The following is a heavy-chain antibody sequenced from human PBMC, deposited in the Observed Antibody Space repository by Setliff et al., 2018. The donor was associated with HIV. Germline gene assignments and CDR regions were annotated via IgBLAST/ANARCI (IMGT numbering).Heavy chain of an antibody. V-gene: IGHV4-4*08. D-gene: IGHD6-25*01. CDR3: AREGVSSGHRNWFDP. J-gene: IGHJ5*02. CDR1: GGSLSSSY. Sequence: LSLTCTVSGGSLSSSYWNWIRQPPGKGLEWIGYIYTSGSTNYNPSLKSRVTISIDTSRNQFSLKLSSVTAADTAVYYCAREGVSSGHRNWFDPWGQGTLVTVSS. CDR2: IYTSGST.